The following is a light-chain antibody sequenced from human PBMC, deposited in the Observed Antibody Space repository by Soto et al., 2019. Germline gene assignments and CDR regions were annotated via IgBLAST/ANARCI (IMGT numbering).Light chain of an antibody. CDR1: QSVGNN. CDR3: QQYESWPPLFT. Sequence: EIVMTQSPATVSVSPGERATLYCRASQSVGNNLAWYQQKPGQAPSLFIFGASVRATGVPDRFSGSGSGTEFTLSISNLQSEDSAVSYCQQYESWPPLFTFGQGTKVDIK. V-gene: IGKV3-15*01. CDR2: GAS. J-gene: IGKJ2*01.